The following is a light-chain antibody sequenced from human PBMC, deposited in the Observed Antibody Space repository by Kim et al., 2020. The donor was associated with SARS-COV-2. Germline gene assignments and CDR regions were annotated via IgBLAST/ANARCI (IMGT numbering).Light chain of an antibody. CDR1: QSVSSNY. CDR2: GAS. Sequence: EIVLTQSPGTLSLSPGERATLSCRASQSVSSNYLAWYQQKPGQAPWLLIYGASSRATGIPDRFSGSGSGTDFTLTITRLEPEDFAVYYGQQYSSSQARFGRRNKVDIK. J-gene: IGKJ1*01. CDR3: QQYSSSQAR. V-gene: IGKV3-20*01.